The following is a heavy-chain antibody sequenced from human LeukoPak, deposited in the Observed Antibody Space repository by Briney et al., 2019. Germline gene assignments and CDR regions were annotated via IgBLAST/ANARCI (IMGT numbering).Heavy chain of an antibody. CDR2: IRYDASNM. D-gene: IGHD6-13*01. V-gene: IGHV3-30*02. CDR1: GFNFNGYG. Sequence: WGSLRLSCATSGFNFNGYGMHGVGQAPGKGLEWVAFIRYDASNMYYVDSVKDRFTISRDNSKNTLYLQMNSLRVEDTAVYYCAAIAPAGLYWGQGTLVTVSS. CDR3: AAIAPAGLY. J-gene: IGHJ4*02.